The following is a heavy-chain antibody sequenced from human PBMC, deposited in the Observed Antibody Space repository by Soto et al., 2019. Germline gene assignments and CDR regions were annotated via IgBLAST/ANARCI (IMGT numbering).Heavy chain of an antibody. CDR1: GDSIRSSYHY. D-gene: IGHD3-3*01. Sequence: VHLQESGPRLVKPSQTLSLTCSVSGDSIRSSYHYWGWVRQPQGKGLEWIGYIYKSGSTYYSPSLESRLMMSVDTSTSPFSLKLTSVTAADTAIYYGAIDTGDVSGVGFDPWGQGALVTVSS. J-gene: IGHJ5*02. V-gene: IGHV4-31*03. CDR2: IYKSGST. CDR3: AIDTGDVSGVGFDP.